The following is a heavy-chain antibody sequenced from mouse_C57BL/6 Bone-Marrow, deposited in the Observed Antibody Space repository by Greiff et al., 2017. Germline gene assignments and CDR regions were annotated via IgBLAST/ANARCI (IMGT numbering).Heavy chain of an antibody. V-gene: IGHV1-63*01. D-gene: IGHD1-1*01. J-gene: IGHJ2*01. CDR1: GYTFTNYW. CDR2: IYPGGGYT. CDR3: ERRGYYGSSLFDY. Sequence: QVQLQQSGAELVRPGTSVKMSCKASGYTFTNYWIGWAKQRPGHGLEWIGDIYPGGGYTNYNEKFKGKATLTADKSSSTAYMQFSSLTSEDSAIYYCERRGYYGSSLFDYWGQGTTLTVSS.